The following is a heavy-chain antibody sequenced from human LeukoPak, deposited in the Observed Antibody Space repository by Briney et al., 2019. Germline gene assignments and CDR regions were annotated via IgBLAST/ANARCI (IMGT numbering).Heavy chain of an antibody. D-gene: IGHD2-2*01. CDR2: INPNSGGT. V-gene: IGHV1-2*02. J-gene: IGHJ5*02. CDR1: GYTFTGYY. Sequence: ASVKVSCTASGYTFTGYYMHWVRQAPGQGLEWMGWINPNSGGTNYAQKFQGRVTMTRDTSISTAYMELSRLRSDDTAVYYCAREWDSYCSSTSCSWGQGTLVTVSS. CDR3: AREWDSYCSSTSCS.